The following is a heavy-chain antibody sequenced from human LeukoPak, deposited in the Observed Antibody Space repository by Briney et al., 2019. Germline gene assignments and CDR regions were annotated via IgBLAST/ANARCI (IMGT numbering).Heavy chain of an antibody. CDR1: GFTLSNYN. CDR3: ARKNPLVTD. CDR2: FSSRSSYI. Sequence: GGSLRLSCAASGFTLSNYNMNWVRQAPGKGVEWVSYFSSRSSYIYYADSVKGRFTISRDDAKNSLYLQMNSLTAEDTAVYYCARKNPLVTDWGQGTLVTVSS. V-gene: IGHV3-21*01. J-gene: IGHJ4*02. D-gene: IGHD5-18*01.